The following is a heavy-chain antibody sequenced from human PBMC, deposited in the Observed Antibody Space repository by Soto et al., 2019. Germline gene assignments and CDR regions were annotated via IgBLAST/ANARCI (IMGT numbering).Heavy chain of an antibody. V-gene: IGHV4-39*01. CDR1: GGSISSSYNY. CDR3: AIGPSFHTCGNW. D-gene: IGHD2-21*01. Sequence: SETLSLTCTVSGGSISSSYNYWGWFRHPPGKGLEWIGSIYYSGDSYYNPSLKSRGTISADTSTSQFSLKVTSVTAADTAVYFCAIGPSFHTCGNW. CDR2: IYYSGDS. J-gene: IGHJ5*01.